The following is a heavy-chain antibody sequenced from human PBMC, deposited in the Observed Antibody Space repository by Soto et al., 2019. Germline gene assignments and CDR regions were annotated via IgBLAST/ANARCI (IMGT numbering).Heavy chain of an antibody. V-gene: IGHV1-18*01. CDR1: GYTFTSYG. D-gene: IGHD1-26*01. J-gene: IGHJ6*02. Sequence: QVQLVQSGAEVKKPGASVKVSCKASGYTFTSYGISWVRQAPGQGIEWMGWISAYNGNTNYAQKLQGRVTMTTDTSTSTAYMELRSLRSDDSAVYYCARRPWDPQGYYSGMDVWGQGTTVTVSS. CDR2: ISAYNGNT. CDR3: ARRPWDPQGYYSGMDV.